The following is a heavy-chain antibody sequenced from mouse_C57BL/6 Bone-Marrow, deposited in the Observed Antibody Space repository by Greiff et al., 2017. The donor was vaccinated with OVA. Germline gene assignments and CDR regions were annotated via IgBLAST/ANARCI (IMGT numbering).Heavy chain of an antibody. Sequence: VQLKQSGPELVKPGASVKISCKASGYTFTDYYMNWVKQSHGKSLEWIGDINPNNGGTSYNQKFKGKATLTVDKSSSTAYMELRSLTSEDSAVYYCARNRELRSFAYWGQGTLVTVSA. CDR3: ARNRELRSFAY. J-gene: IGHJ3*01. V-gene: IGHV1-26*01. D-gene: IGHD1-1*01. CDR2: INPNNGGT. CDR1: GYTFTDYY.